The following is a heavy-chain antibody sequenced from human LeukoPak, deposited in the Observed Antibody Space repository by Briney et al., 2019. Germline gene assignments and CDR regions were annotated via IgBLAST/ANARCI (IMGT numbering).Heavy chain of an antibody. CDR3: ARGPSPTVTVQTPENY. CDR2: IKQDGSEK. J-gene: IGHJ4*02. V-gene: IGHV3-7*01. Sequence: GGSLRLSCAASGFTFSSYWMSWVRQAPGRGLEWVANIKQDGSEKYYVDSVKGRFTISRDNAKNSLYLQMNSLRAEDTAVYYCARGPSPTVTVQTPENYWGQGTLVTVSS. CDR1: GFTFSSYW. D-gene: IGHD4-17*01.